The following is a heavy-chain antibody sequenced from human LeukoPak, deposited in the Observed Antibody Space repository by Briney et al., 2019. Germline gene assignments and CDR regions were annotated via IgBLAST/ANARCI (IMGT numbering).Heavy chain of an antibody. Sequence: SQTLSLTCTVSGGSISSGGYYWSWIRQHPGKGLEWIGYIYYSGSTYYNPSLKSRVTISVDTSKNQFSLKLSSVTAADTAVYYCARGGYYYYYGMDVWGQGTTVTVSS. V-gene: IGHV4-31*03. CDR3: ARGGYYYYYGMDV. J-gene: IGHJ6*02. CDR1: GGSISSGGYY. CDR2: IYYSGST.